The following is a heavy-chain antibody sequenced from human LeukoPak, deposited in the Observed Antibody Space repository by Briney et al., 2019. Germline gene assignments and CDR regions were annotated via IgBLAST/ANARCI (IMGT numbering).Heavy chain of an antibody. CDR3: AMLPRELGRDTHTAMVTDY. J-gene: IGHJ4*02. CDR1: GGSISSGDYY. V-gene: IGHV4-30-4*01. D-gene: IGHD5-18*01. Sequence: SETLSLTCTVSGGSISSGDYYWSGIRQPPGKGLEWIGYIYYSGSTYYNPSLKSRVTISVDTSKNQFSLKLSSVTAADTAVYYCAMLPRELGRDTHTAMVTDYWGQGTLVTVSS. CDR2: IYYSGST.